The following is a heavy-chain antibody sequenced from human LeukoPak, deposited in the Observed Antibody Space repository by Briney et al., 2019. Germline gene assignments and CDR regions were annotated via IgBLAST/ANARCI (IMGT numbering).Heavy chain of an antibody. CDR3: ARGREVGKWELLRK. CDR2: INPSGGST. D-gene: IGHD1-26*01. J-gene: IGHJ4*02. V-gene: IGHV1-46*01. CDR1: GYTFTDYY. Sequence: ASVKVSCKASGYTFTDYYMHWVRHAPGQGLEWMGIINPSGGSTSYAQKFQGRVTMTRDMSTSTVYMELSSLRSEDTAVYYCARGREVGKWELLRKWGQGTLVTVSS.